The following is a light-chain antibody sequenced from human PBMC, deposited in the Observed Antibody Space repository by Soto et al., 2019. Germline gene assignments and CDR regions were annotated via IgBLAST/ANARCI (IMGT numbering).Light chain of an antibody. CDR1: QSISSY. CDR3: QQSYSPSIT. CDR2: ATS. J-gene: IGKJ5*01. V-gene: IGKV1-39*01. Sequence: DIQMTQSPSSLSASVGDRVTITCRASQSISSYLNWYQQKPGKAPKLLIYATSSLQSGVPSRFSGSGSGTDFTLTISSLQPEDFATYYCQQSYSPSITFGQGTRLE.